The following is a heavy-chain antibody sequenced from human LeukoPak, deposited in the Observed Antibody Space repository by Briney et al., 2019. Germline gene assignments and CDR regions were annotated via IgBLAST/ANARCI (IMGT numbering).Heavy chain of an antibody. D-gene: IGHD3-10*01. V-gene: IGHV1-69*06. CDR1: GGTFSSYA. CDR3: APSGYYGSGSYPSSDY. CDR2: IIPIFGTA. Sequence: GASVTVSCKASGGTFSSYAISWVRQAPGQGLEWMGGIIPIFGTANYAQKFQGRVTITADKSTSTAYMELSSLRSEDTAVYYCAPSGYYGSGSYPSSDYWGQGTLVTVSS. J-gene: IGHJ4*02.